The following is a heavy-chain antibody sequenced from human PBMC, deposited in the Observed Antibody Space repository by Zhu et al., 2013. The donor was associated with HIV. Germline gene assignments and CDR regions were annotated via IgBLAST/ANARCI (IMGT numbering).Heavy chain of an antibody. CDR1: GYTFTGYY. CDR3: ARDLGPAISGDFWFDP. V-gene: IGHV1-2*02. CDR2: INPNSGGT. J-gene: IGHJ5*02. Sequence: QVQLVQSGAEVKKPGASVKVSCKASGYTFTGYYMHWVRQAPGQGLEWMGWINPNSGGTNYAQKFQGRVTMTRDTSISTAYMELSRLRSDDTAVYYCARDLGPAISGDFWFDPWGQGTLVTVSS. D-gene: IGHD7-27*01.